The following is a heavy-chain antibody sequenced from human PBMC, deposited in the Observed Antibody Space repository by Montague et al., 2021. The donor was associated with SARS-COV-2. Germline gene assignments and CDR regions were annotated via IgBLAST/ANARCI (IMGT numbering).Heavy chain of an antibody. D-gene: IGHD6-19*01. CDR3: ARESGYSSGWGYNYGTDV. CDR1: GGSISNYY. CDR2: LYTSGST. J-gene: IGHJ6*02. Sequence: SETLSLTCTVSGGSISNYYWTWIRQPAGKGLEWIGRLYTSGSTTYNPSLKSRVTMSVGTSKNQFSLNVTSVTAADTAIYYCARESGYSSGWGYNYGTDVWGQGTTVTVS. V-gene: IGHV4-4*07.